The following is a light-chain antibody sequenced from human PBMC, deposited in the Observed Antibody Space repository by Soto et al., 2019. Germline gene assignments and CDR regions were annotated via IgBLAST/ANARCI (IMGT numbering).Light chain of an antibody. CDR3: QQRSRT. Sequence: EIVLTQSPATLSLSPGERATLSCRASQSVSSYLAWYQQKPGQAPRLLIYDASNRATGIPARLSGSGSGTDFTLTISSLEPEDVAVSYCQQRSRTFGQGTKVEI. CDR1: QSVSSY. V-gene: IGKV3-11*01. J-gene: IGKJ1*01. CDR2: DAS.